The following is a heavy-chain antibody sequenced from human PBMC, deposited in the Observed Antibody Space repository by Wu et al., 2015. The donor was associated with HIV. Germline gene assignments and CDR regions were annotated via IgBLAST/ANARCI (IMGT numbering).Heavy chain of an antibody. D-gene: IGHD5-12*01. CDR3: ARNTGAVATSLYSLGV. V-gene: IGHV1-69*18. CDR2: IVPLFDAP. J-gene: IGHJ6*02. CDR1: GGTFSTYA. Sequence: QVQLVQSGAEVKKPGASVKVSCKASGGTFSTYAISWVRQAPGQGFEWMGRIVPLFDAPNHAQKFQDRLTITADGSTTTAYMELSNLRSEDTAVYYCARNTGAVATSLYSLGVWGQGP.